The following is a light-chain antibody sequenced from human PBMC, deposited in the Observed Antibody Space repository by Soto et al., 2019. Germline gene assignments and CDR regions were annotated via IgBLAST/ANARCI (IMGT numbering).Light chain of an antibody. CDR1: QSITSW. CDR2: KAS. CDR3: QQYNSYPWT. Sequence: DIQMTQPPSTLSASVGDRVTITCRASQSITSWLAWYQQIPGKAPKLLIYKASSLESGVPSRFSGSGSGTEFTLTVSSLQPDDFATYYCQQYNSYPWTFGQGTKVDIK. J-gene: IGKJ1*01. V-gene: IGKV1-5*03.